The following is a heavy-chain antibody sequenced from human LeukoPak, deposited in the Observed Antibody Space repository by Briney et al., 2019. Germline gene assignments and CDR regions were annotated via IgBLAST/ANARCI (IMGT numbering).Heavy chain of an antibody. J-gene: IGHJ4*02. CDR1: GYTLTELS. D-gene: IGHD2-15*01. Sequence: GASVKVSCKVSGYTLTELSMHWMRQAPGKGLEWMGGFDPEDGETIYAQKFQGRVTMTEDTSTDTAYMELSSLRSEDTAVYYCATPIGLGRYYQHWGQGTLVTVSS. CDR3: ATPIGLGRYYQH. V-gene: IGHV1-24*01. CDR2: FDPEDGET.